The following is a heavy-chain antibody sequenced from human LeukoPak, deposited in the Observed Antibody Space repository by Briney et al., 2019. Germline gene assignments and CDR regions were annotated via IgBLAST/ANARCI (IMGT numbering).Heavy chain of an antibody. Sequence: SETLSLTCTVSGGSISSGGYYWSWIRQHPGKGLEWIGYIYYSGSTYYNPSLKSRVTISVDTSKNQFSLKLSSVTAADTAVYYCARGRLVEFFDYRGQGTLVTVSS. V-gene: IGHV4-31*03. CDR1: GGSISSGGYY. D-gene: IGHD3-9*01. CDR3: ARGRLVEFFDY. J-gene: IGHJ4*02. CDR2: IYYSGST.